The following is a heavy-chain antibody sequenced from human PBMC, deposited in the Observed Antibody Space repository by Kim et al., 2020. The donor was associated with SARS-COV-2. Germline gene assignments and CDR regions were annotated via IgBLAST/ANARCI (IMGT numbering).Heavy chain of an antibody. CDR3: ARDNPMVQDYYYYYVMDV. Sequence: ASVKVSCKASGYTFTSYYMHWVRQAPGQGLEWMGIINPSGGSTSYAQKFQGRVTMTRDTSTSTVYMELSSLRSEDTAVYYCARDNPMVQDYYYYYVMDVWGQGPTVTVSS. V-gene: IGHV1-46*01. D-gene: IGHD3-10*01. CDR2: INPSGGST. CDR1: GYTFTSYY. J-gene: IGHJ6*02.